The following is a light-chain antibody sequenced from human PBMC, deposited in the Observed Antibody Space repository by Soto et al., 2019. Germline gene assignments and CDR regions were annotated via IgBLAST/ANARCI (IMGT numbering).Light chain of an antibody. CDR1: QSVDSAF. V-gene: IGKV3-20*01. CDR3: QQYASSLT. CDR2: GAS. Sequence: EIVLTQSPGSPSLSLGERATLSCRASQSVDSAFFAWYQQKPDQPPRLLMYGASRRATGIPDRFSGSGSGTDFPLTISRLEPEEFAVYYCQQYASSLTFGQGTKVEI. J-gene: IGKJ1*01.